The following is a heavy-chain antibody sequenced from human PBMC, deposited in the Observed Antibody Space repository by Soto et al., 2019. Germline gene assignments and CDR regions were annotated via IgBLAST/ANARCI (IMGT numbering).Heavy chain of an antibody. CDR2: ISGSGGST. J-gene: IGHJ3*02. Sequence: GGSLRLSCAASGFTFSSYAMSWVRQAPGKGLEWVSAISGSGGSTYYADSGKGRFTISRDNSKNTLYLQMNSLRAEDTAVYYCAKDFQMWFGELSDAFDIWGQGTMVTVSS. CDR1: GFTFSSYA. V-gene: IGHV3-23*01. D-gene: IGHD3-10*01. CDR3: AKDFQMWFGELSDAFDI.